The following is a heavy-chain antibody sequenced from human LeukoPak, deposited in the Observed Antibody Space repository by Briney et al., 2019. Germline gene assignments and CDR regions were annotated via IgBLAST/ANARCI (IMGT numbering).Heavy chain of an antibody. Sequence: KPSETLSLTCIVSGAYISTYYWSWIRQPPGKGLEYLGSISYSGITNYNPSLKSRLTLSVDTSRNQLSLKLSSVTAADTAVYYCARGVGTSGDYWGQGTLVTVSS. CDR3: ARGVGTSGDY. CDR1: GAYISTYY. CDR2: ISYSGIT. D-gene: IGHD1/OR15-1a*01. V-gene: IGHV4-59*01. J-gene: IGHJ4*02.